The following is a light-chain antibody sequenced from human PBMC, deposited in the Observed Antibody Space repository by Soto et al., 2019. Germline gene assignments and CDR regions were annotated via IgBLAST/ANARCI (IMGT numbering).Light chain of an antibody. J-gene: IGKJ1*01. CDR1: QSISSY. CDR3: QQSYSTPCT. Sequence: DIQMNQSPSSLYASVGDRVTITCRASQSISSYLNWYQQKPGKAPKRLIYAASSLESGVPSRFRGSGSGTDFTLTISSLQPEDFATYYCQQSYSTPCTCGQGTKVEIK. CDR2: AAS. V-gene: IGKV1-39*01.